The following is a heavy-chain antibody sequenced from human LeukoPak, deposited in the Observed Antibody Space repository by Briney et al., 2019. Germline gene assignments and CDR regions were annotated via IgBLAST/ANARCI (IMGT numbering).Heavy chain of an antibody. J-gene: IGHJ4*02. D-gene: IGHD4-17*01. Sequence: GGSLRLSCAAPGFTFSSYAMTWVRQAPGKGLEWVSSINNSGTDTYYEDSVKGRFTISRDNSKNTLFLHINSLSAEDTAVYYCAAAVNTGRAEHYWGQGTLVTVSS. V-gene: IGHV3-23*01. CDR2: INNSGTDT. CDR1: GFTFSSYA. CDR3: AAAVNTGRAEHY.